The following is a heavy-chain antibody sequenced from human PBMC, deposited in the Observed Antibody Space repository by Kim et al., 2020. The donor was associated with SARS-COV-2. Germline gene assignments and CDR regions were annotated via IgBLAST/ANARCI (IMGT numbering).Heavy chain of an antibody. Sequence: ASVKVSCKVSGYTLTELSMHWVRQAPGKGLEWMGGFDPEVGETIYAQKFQGRVTMTEDTSTNTAYMELSSLRSEDTAVYYCATGRMLYARRFGMDVWGQGTTVTVSS. CDR1: GYTLTELS. CDR3: ATGRMLYARRFGMDV. V-gene: IGHV1-24*01. CDR2: FDPEVGET. D-gene: IGHD2-8*01. J-gene: IGHJ6*02.